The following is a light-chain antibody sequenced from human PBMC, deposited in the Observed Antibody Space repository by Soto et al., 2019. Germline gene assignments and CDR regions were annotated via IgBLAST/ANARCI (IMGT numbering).Light chain of an antibody. CDR2: GTS. CDR3: QQYGNSPRYS. CDR1: QSVSSNY. J-gene: IGKJ2*03. V-gene: IGKV3-20*01. Sequence: EIVLTQSPGTLSLSLGERATLSCRASQSVSSNYLAWHQQKPGQAPRLLTYGTSSSATGIPDRFSGSGSGTDFTLTINRLQPEDFAVYYCQQYGNSPRYSFGQGTKLEI.